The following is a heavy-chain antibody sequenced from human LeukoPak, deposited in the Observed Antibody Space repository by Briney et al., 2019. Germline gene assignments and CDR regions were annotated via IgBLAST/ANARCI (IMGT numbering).Heavy chain of an antibody. CDR2: ISYDGSNK. CDR1: GFTFSSYG. Sequence: GGSLRLSCAASGFTFSSYGMHWVRQAPGKGLEWVAVISYDGSNKYYADSVKGRFTISRDNSKNTLYLQMNSLRAEDTAVYYCAKDSTLYYDILTGSDYWGQGTLVTVSS. D-gene: IGHD3-9*01. CDR3: AKDSTLYYDILTGSDY. V-gene: IGHV3-30*18. J-gene: IGHJ4*02.